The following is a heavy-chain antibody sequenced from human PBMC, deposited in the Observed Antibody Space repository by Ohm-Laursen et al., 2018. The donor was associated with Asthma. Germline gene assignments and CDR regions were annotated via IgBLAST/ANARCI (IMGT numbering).Heavy chain of an antibody. CDR1: GASISSYY. D-gene: IGHD3-22*01. V-gene: IGHV4-59*01. Sequence: GTLSLTCTVSGASISSYYWSWFRQPPGKGLEWIGYIYYTGSTTYNPSLKSRVTISVDTSKNQFSLKLSSVTAADTAVYYCAKIQRYYDSTGTKDFDYWGQGTLVTVSS. J-gene: IGHJ4*02. CDR2: IYYTGST. CDR3: AKIQRYYDSTGTKDFDY.